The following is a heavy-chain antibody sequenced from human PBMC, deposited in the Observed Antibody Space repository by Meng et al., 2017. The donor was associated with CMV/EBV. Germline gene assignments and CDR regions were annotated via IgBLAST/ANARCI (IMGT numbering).Heavy chain of an antibody. V-gene: IGHV3-33*06. J-gene: IGHJ6*02. D-gene: IGHD6-6*01. Sequence: GESLKISCAASGFTFSSYGMHWVRQAPGKGLEWVAVIWYDGSNKYYADSVKGRFTIPRDNSKNTLYLQMNSLRAEDTAVYYCAKDAAARRSYYYYGMDVWGQGTTVTVSS. CDR1: GFTFSSYG. CDR2: IWYDGSNK. CDR3: AKDAAARRSYYYYGMDV.